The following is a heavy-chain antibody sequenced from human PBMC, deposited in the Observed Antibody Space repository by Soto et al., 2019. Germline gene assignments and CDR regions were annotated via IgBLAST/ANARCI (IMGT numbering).Heavy chain of an antibody. CDR3: ARIRGYWYGLDV. J-gene: IGHJ6*02. Sequence: GGSLRLSCAGSGFTLSTYGMTWVRQAPGKGLEWVSAITGTGGNTYYVDSVKGRFTSSRDNSKNMLYLQMNSVRVGDTAVYYCARIRGYWYGLDVWGQGTTVTVS. V-gene: IGHV3-23*01. CDR1: GFTLSTYG. CDR2: ITGTGGNT.